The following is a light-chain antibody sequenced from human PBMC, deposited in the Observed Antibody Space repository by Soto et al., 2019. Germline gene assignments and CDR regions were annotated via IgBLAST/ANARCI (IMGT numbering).Light chain of an antibody. CDR2: GAS. V-gene: IGKV3-20*01. CDR1: QSVSSSY. J-gene: IGKJ1*01. CDR3: QQYVTAPPGT. Sequence: FVLTQSPGTLSLPPGERATLSCRASQSVSSSYLAWYQQKPGQAPRLLIYGASSRATGIPDRFSGSGSGTDFTLTISRLEPGDFAVYYCQQYVTAPPGTFGQGTKVDI.